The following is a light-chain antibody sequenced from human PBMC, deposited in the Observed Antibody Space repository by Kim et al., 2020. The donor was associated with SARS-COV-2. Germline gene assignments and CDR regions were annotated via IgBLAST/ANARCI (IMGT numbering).Light chain of an antibody. CDR3: QQYGDSQWT. V-gene: IGKV3-20*01. CDR2: GAS. CDR1: QSVSGRY. J-gene: IGKJ1*01. Sequence: SPGERATLSCRASQSVSGRYLAWYQQKPGQAPRLLICGASSRATGIPDRFSASGSGTDFTLTISRLESDDFAVYYCQQYGDSQWTFGQGTKVDIK.